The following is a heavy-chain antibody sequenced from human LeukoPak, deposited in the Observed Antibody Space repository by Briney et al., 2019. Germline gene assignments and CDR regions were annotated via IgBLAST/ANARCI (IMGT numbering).Heavy chain of an antibody. CDR2: IGTGGDP. V-gene: IGHV3-23*01. D-gene: IGHD1-1*01. J-gene: IGHJ4*02. Sequence: PGGSLRLSCVASGFTFSSYAMSWVRQAPGKGLEGVSFIGTGGDPNYADSVKGRFTISRDNSKNTVYLQMSSLRAEDTALYYCARSLKYNLVGFDYWGQGTLVTVSS. CDR1: GFTFSSYA. CDR3: ARSLKYNLVGFDY.